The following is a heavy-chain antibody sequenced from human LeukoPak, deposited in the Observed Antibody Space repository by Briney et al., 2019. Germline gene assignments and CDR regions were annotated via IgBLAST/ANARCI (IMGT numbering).Heavy chain of an antibody. J-gene: IGHJ4*02. V-gene: IGHV4-59*01. Sequence: SETLSPTCTVSGGSISSYYWTRIRQPPGKGLEWIGYIYYSGSTNYNPSLKSRVTISVDTSKNQFSLKLSSVTAADTAVYYCAREDYDILTGYYIFDYWGQGTLVTVSS. CDR3: AREDYDILTGYYIFDY. D-gene: IGHD3-9*01. CDR1: GGSISSYY. CDR2: IYYSGST.